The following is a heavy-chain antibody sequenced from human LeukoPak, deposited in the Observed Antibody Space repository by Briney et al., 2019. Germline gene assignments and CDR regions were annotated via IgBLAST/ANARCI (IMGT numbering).Heavy chain of an antibody. CDR2: ISGSTGDT. CDR1: GYSFVLYG. J-gene: IGHJ4*02. D-gene: IGHD4-17*01. CDR3: ARDENYGIFFNVDY. V-gene: IGHV1-18*03. Sequence: ASVKVSCKASGYSFVLYGISWVRQAPGEGPEWMGWISGSTGDTNYAQKFQGRVNMTADTSSSTVYMELRSLRLDDMAVYYCARDENYGIFFNVDYWGQGTLVTVSS.